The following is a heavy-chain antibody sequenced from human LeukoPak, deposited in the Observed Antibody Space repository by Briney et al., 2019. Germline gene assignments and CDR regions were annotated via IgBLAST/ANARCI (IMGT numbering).Heavy chain of an antibody. CDR3: AKDQALSLSSSRALDY. J-gene: IGHJ4*02. CDR1: GFTFSTYA. Sequence: GGSLRLSCAASGFTFSTYALSWVRQAPGKGLEWVSAISSSGGGPYYADSVNGRFTISRDNSKNTLYLQMNSLRAEDTALYYCAKDQALSLSSSRALDYWGQGTLVTVSS. D-gene: IGHD2-2*01. CDR2: ISSSGGGP. V-gene: IGHV3-23*01.